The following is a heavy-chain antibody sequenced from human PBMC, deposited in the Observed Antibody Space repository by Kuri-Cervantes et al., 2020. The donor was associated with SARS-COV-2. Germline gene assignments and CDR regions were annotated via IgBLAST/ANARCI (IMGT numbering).Heavy chain of an antibody. CDR1: GGSFSGYY. J-gene: IGHJ6*02. CDR3: ARHGAVVGGYYYPMDV. V-gene: IGHV4-34*01. CDR2: INHSGST. Sequence: TLSLICAVYGGSFSGYYWSWIRQPPGKGLEWIGEINHSGSTNYNPSLKSRVTISVDTSKNQFSLKLSSVTAADTAVYYCARHGAVVGGYYYPMDVWGQETTVTVSS. D-gene: IGHD6-19*01.